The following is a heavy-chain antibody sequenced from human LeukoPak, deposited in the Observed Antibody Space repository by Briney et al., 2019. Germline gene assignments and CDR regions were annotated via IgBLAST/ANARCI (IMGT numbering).Heavy chain of an antibody. D-gene: IGHD3-3*01. V-gene: IGHV1-2*06. CDR3: ARDRVTIFGVGWFDP. CDR1: GYTFTGYY. J-gene: IGHJ5*02. CDR2: INPNSGGT. Sequence: ASVKVSCKASGYTFTGYYMHWVRQAPGQGLEWMGRINPNSGGTNYAQKFQGRVTMTRDTSISTAYMELSRLRSDDTAVYYCARDRVTIFGVGWFDPWGQGTLVTVSS.